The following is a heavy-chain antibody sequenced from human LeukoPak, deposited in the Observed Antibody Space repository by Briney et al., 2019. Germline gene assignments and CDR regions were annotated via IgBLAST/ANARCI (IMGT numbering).Heavy chain of an antibody. CDR3: SRTDCSITNCPVAMDV. D-gene: IGHD2-2*01. Sequence: PGGSLRLSCAASGFTFSSYSMIWVRQAPGKGLEWVSSISSSSGFIYYADSVRGRFTISRDNAKNSLFLQMNSLRAEDTAVYYCSRTDCSITNCPVAMDVWGQGTTVTVSS. CDR1: GFTFSSYS. V-gene: IGHV3-21*01. J-gene: IGHJ6*02. CDR2: ISSSSGFI.